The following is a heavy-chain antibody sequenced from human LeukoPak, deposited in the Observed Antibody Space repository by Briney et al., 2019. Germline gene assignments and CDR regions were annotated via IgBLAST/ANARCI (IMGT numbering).Heavy chain of an antibody. Sequence: GGSLRLSCAASGFTFSSYAMSWVRQAPGKGLEWVSAISGSGGSTYYADSVKGRFTISRDNAKKSVYLQMNSLRVEDTAVYYCARAYSERYGLGYYYMDVWGKGTTVTISS. CDR3: ARAYSERYGLGYYYMDV. D-gene: IGHD1-26*01. CDR2: ISGSGGST. J-gene: IGHJ6*03. CDR1: GFTFSSYA. V-gene: IGHV3-23*01.